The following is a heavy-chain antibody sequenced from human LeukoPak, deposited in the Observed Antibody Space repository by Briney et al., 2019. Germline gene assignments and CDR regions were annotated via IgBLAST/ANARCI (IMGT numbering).Heavy chain of an antibody. V-gene: IGHV4-61*02. Sequence: SETLSLTCTVSGGSISSGSYYWSWIRQPAGKGLEWIGRIYTSGTTNYNPSLKSRVTISVDTSKNQFSLKLSSVTAADTAVYYCATIVAGEFNYFDYWGQGTLVTVSS. CDR2: IYTSGTT. CDR3: ATIVAGEFNYFDY. D-gene: IGHD6-13*01. J-gene: IGHJ4*02. CDR1: GGSISSGSYY.